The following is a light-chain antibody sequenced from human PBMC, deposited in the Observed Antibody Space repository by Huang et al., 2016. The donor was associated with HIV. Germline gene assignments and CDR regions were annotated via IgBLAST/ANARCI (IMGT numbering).Light chain of an antibody. J-gene: IGKJ5*01. Sequence: DIQVTQSPASLSASEGDRVTITCRAGQSIRNHLNWYQQKPGKAPRLLIYSASTLPSGVPSRFSGSGSWTDFNLNISSLQPEDFATYYCQQSYSLPITFGQGTRLDIK. CDR3: QQSYSLPIT. V-gene: IGKV1-39*01. CDR1: QSIRNH. CDR2: SAS.